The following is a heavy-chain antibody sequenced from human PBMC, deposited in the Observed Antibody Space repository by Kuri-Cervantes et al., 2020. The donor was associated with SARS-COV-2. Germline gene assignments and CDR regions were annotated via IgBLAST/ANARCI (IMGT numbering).Heavy chain of an antibody. CDR1: GFTFSSYA. Sequence: GESLKISCAASGFTFSSYAMHWVRQAPGKGLEWVAVISYDGSNKYYADSVKGRFTISRDNSKNTLYLQMNSLRAEDTAVYYCARAGGGSYYGRFDPWGQGTLVTVSS. V-gene: IGHV3-30-3*01. CDR2: ISYDGSNK. D-gene: IGHD1-26*01. CDR3: ARAGGGSYYGRFDP. J-gene: IGHJ5*02.